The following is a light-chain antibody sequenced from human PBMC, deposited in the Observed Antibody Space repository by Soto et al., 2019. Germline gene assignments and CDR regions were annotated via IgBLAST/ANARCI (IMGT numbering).Light chain of an antibody. J-gene: IGKJ2*01. V-gene: IGKV3-15*01. CDR3: QQGHNWPLT. Sequence: EIAMTQSPATLSVSPGERATLSCRASQSISTELAWYQQIPGQPPRLLIYSASTRTTGVPARFTGSGPGSEFTLTISGLHSEDFAIYYCQQGHNWPLTFGQGTRLEI. CDR1: QSISTE. CDR2: SAS.